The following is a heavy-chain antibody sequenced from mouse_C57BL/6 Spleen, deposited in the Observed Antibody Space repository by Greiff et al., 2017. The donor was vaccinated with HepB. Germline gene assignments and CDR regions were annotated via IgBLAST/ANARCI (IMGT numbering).Heavy chain of an antibody. Sequence: VQLQQSGAELARPGASVKMSCKASGYTFTSYTMHWVKQRPGQGLEWIGYINPSSGYTKYNQKFKDKATLTADKSSSTAYMQLSSLTSEDSAVYYCARGYYGSRPFDYWGQGTTLTVSS. CDR3: ARGYYGSRPFDY. D-gene: IGHD1-1*01. CDR2: INPSSGYT. CDR1: GYTFTSYT. V-gene: IGHV1-4*01. J-gene: IGHJ2*01.